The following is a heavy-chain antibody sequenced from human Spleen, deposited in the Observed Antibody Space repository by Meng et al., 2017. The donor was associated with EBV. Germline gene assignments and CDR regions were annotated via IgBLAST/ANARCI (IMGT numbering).Heavy chain of an antibody. CDR2: VHYSGKT. CDR1: WDSIRNFVS. CDR3: ARPFPSIVSPRLDPFGD. V-gene: IGHV4-38-2*01. D-gene: IGHD5/OR15-5a*01. Sequence: VPRTESGPGQGKPLETPSPTRAVSWDSIRNFVSWGWIRQPPGRGLEWIGSVHYSGKTYYSPSLQRRVTVSVDTSKNQFSLRLTSVTAADTAVYYCARPFPSIVSPRLDPFGDWGQGTLVTVSS. J-gene: IGHJ4*02.